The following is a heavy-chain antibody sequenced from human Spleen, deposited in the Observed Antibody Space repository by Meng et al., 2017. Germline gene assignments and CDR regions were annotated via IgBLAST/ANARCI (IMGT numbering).Heavy chain of an antibody. CDR2: IDPNNDHT. J-gene: IGHJ4*02. D-gene: IGHD6-13*01. CDR3: ARDEDISAAGKLFGDY. CDR1: GYTFASYW. Sequence: QLVQSWPEVKKPGASVKLSCKPSGYTFASYWIHWLRQAPGQGLEWMGRIDPNNDHTQYAQNFQGRVTMTSDTSISTVYMELNGLRSDDTAVYYCARDEDISAAGKLFGDYWGQGTLVTVSS. V-gene: IGHV1-2*06.